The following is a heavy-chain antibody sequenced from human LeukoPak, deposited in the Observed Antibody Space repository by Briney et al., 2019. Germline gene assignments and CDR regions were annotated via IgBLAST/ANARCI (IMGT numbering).Heavy chain of an antibody. CDR1: GYTFTSYY. Sequence: ASVKVSCKASGYTFTSYYMHWVRQAPGQGLEWMGIINPSGGSTSYAQKFQGRVTMTRDTSTSTVYMELSSLRSKDTAVYYCARYSSDTGFDYWGQGTLVTVSS. J-gene: IGHJ4*02. CDR2: INPSGGST. D-gene: IGHD6-19*01. V-gene: IGHV1-46*01. CDR3: ARYSSDTGFDY.